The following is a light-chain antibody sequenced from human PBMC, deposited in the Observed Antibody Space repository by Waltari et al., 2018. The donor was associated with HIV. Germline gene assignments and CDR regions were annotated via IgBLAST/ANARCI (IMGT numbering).Light chain of an antibody. Sequence: TQPPSVSAAPGQRVAISCSGGSSNLANNYVSWYQQVPGRAPRLRIYEKDKHPSGTSDRFSASKADMSATLVITGLQIVDEADYYGGTWDSSLSLYVFGTGTTVLVL. J-gene: IGLJ1*01. V-gene: IGLV1-51*01. CDR2: EKD. CDR3: GTWDSSLSLYV. CDR1: SSNLANNY.